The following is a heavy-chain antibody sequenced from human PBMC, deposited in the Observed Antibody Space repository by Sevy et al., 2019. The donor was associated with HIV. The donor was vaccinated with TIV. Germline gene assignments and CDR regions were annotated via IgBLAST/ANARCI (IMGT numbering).Heavy chain of an antibody. J-gene: IGHJ1*01. V-gene: IGHV3-30*04. CDR2: RSYDGSNK. CDR1: GFTFNSYP. D-gene: IGHD3-22*01. Sequence: GGSLRLSYAASGFTFNSYPMHWVRQAPGKGLEWVAFRSYDGSNKYYADSVKGRFTISRDISRNTLYLQMNSLRPEDTALYYCARPSGSSGYYDFQHWGQGTLVTVSS. CDR3: ARPSGSSGYYDFQH.